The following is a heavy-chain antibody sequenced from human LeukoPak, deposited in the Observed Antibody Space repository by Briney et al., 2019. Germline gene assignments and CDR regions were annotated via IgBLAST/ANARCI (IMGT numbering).Heavy chain of an antibody. Sequence: KLSCKASGGTFSSYAISWVRQASGKGLEWVGRVRSKPNSYATAYAASVKGRFTISRDDSKNTAYLQMNSLKTEDTAVYYCTSGSGGYWGQGTLVTVSS. CDR3: TSGSGGY. V-gene: IGHV3-73*01. D-gene: IGHD3-10*01. CDR2: VRSKPNSYAT. J-gene: IGHJ4*02. CDR1: GGTFSSYA.